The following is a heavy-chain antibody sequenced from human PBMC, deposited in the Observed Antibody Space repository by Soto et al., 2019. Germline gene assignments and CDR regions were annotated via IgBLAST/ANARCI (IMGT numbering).Heavy chain of an antibody. J-gene: IGHJ6*02. V-gene: IGHV1-2*02. CDR1: GYTLTGYY. D-gene: IGHD2-21*02. CDR3: ARDPPCGGGCYPYYYYYGMDV. CDR2: INHNSGGT. Sequence: QVQLVQSGAEVKKPGASVKVSCKASGYTLTGYYMHWVRQAPGQGLEWMGWINHNSGGTNYAQKFQGRVTMARDTSISTAYMELSRLRSDDTAVYYCARDPPCGGGCYPYYYYYGMDVWGQGTTVTVSS.